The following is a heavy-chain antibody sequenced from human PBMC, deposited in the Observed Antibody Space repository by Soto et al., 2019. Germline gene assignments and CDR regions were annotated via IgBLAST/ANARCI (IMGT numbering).Heavy chain of an antibody. V-gene: IGHV3-23*01. Sequence: EVQLWESGGGLVQPGGSLRLSCAASGFTSSNYALTWVRQSPGKGLEWVSTSGGGGGTTYYADSVKGRFTISRDNSKNTLSLQMSSLRVEDTAIYYCARDWTGNTCPCLDVWGQGTTVSVSS. D-gene: IGHD2-8*02. CDR1: GFTSSNYA. CDR2: SGGGGGTT. CDR3: ARDWTGNTCPCLDV. J-gene: IGHJ6*02.